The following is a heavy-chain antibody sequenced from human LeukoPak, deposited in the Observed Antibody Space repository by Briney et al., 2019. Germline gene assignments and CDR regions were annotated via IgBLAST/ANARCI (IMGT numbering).Heavy chain of an antibody. CDR1: GFTLWSYA. J-gene: IGHJ4*02. Sequence: GGSLRLSCAASGFTLWSYAMSWVRQVPGKGLEWVSTISGSGGITYYADSVEGRFTISRDNSKNILYLQMNSLRAEDTAVYYCAKLRASYDILTGYDFWGQGILVTVSS. V-gene: IGHV3-23*01. CDR3: AKLRASYDILTGYDF. CDR2: ISGSGGIT. D-gene: IGHD3-9*01.